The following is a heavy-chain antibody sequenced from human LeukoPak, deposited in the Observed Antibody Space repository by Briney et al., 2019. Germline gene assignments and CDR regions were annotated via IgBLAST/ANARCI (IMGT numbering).Heavy chain of an antibody. V-gene: IGHV1-18*01. CDR1: GYTFTSYG. Sequence: ASVKVSCKASGYTFTSYGISWVRQAPGQGLEWMGWISAYNGNTNYAQKLQGRVTMTTDTSTSTAYMELRSLRSDDTAVYYCARGHTVLLWFGELLTLDYWGLGTLVTVSS. CDR3: ARGHTVLLWFGELLTLDY. D-gene: IGHD3-10*01. CDR2: ISAYNGNT. J-gene: IGHJ4*02.